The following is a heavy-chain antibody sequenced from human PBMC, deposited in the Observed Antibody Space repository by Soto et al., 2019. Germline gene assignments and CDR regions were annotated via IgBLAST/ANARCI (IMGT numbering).Heavy chain of an antibody. CDR2: IIGSSGYI. Sequence: GGSLRLSCAASGFIFSSYSMNWVRQAPGKGLEWVSSIIGSSGYIYYADSVKGRFTISRDSAKNSLYLQMNSLRAEDTAVYFCARDRGGIQLWPEYFDYWGQGTLVTVSS. J-gene: IGHJ4*02. CDR3: ARDRGGIQLWPEYFDY. D-gene: IGHD5-18*01. CDR1: GFIFSSYS. V-gene: IGHV3-21*01.